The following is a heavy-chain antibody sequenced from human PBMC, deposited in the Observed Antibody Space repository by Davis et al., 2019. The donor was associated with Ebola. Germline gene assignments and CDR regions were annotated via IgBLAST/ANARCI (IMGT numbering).Heavy chain of an antibody. D-gene: IGHD1-26*01. CDR2: ISSSSSYI. CDR3: ARASGSYYFDY. CDR1: GFTFSSYS. Sequence: GESLKISCAASGFTFSSYSMNWFRQAPGKGLEWVSSISSSSSYIYYADSVKGRFTISRDNAKNSLYLQMNSLRAEDTAVYYCARASGSYYFDYWGQGTLVTVSS. V-gene: IGHV3-21*01. J-gene: IGHJ4*02.